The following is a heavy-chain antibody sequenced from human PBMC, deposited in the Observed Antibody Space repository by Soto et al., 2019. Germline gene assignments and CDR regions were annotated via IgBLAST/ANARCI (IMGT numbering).Heavy chain of an antibody. J-gene: IGHJ5*02. CDR1: GDSVSSNSAA. CDR3: ARAYYVFWSVYYLTWFDP. V-gene: IGHV6-1*01. D-gene: IGHD3-3*01. CDR2: TYYRSKWYN. Sequence: SQTLSLTCAISGDSVSSNSAAWNWIRQSPSRGLEWLGRTYYRSKWYNDYAVSVKSRITINPDTSKNQFSLQLNSVTPEDTAVYYCARAYYVFWSVYYLTWFDPWGQGTLVTVSS.